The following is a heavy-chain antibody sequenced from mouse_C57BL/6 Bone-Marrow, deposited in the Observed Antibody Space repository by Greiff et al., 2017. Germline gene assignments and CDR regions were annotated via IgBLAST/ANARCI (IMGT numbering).Heavy chain of an antibody. CDR2: IYPSDSET. V-gene: IGHV1-61*01. CDR1: GYTFTSYW. CDR3: ATSGQGMITCDY. D-gene: IGHD2-4*01. J-gene: IGHJ2*01. Sequence: QVQLQQPGAELVRPGSSVKLSCKASGYTFTSYWMDWVKQRPGQGLEWIGNIYPSDSETHYNQKFKDKATLTVDKSSSTAYMQLSSLPSEDSAVYDGATSGQGMITCDYWGQGTTLTVSS.